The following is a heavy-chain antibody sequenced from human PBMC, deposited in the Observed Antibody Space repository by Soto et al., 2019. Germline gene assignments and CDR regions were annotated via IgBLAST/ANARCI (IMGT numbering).Heavy chain of an antibody. J-gene: IGHJ6*02. V-gene: IGHV5-10-1*01. CDR1: GYTFSSYW. D-gene: IGHD2-2*01. Sequence: PGESLKISCQGSGYTFSSYWIIWVRQMPGKGLEWMGNIDPSDSYTKYSPSFQGHVTISADKSISTAYLQWSSLGASDTAVYYCARRDCSSPSCYLSYYYGMDVWGQGTTVTVSS. CDR3: ARRDCSSPSCYLSYYYGMDV. CDR2: IDPSDSYT.